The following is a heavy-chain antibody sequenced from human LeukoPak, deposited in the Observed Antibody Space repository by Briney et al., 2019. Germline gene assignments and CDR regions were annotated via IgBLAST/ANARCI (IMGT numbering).Heavy chain of an antibody. Sequence: GASVKVPCKASGGTFSSYAISWVRQAPGQGLEWMGGITPIFGTANYAQKFQGRVTITADESTSTAYMELSSLRSEDTAVYYCARETTLRGYSYGSLDYWGQGTLVTVSS. CDR2: ITPIFGTA. D-gene: IGHD5-18*01. V-gene: IGHV1-69*13. J-gene: IGHJ4*02. CDR3: ARETTLRGYSYGSLDY. CDR1: GGTFSSYA.